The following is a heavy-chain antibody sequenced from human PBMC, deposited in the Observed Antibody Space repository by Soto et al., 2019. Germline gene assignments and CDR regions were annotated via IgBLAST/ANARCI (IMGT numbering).Heavy chain of an antibody. D-gene: IGHD1-20*01. J-gene: IGHJ4*02. CDR2: ISYDGSNK. Sequence: TGGSLRLSCEATGFNFKNYGMHWVRQAPGKGLEWVAVISYDGSNKYYADSVKGRFTISRDNSKNTLYLQMNSLRAEDTAVYYCARDNWNDGFDYWGQGTLVTVSS. CDR1: GFNFKNYG. V-gene: IGHV3-30*19. CDR3: ARDNWNDGFDY.